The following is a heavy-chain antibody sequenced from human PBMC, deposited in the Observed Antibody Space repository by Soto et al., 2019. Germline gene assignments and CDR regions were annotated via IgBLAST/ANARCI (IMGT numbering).Heavy chain of an antibody. V-gene: IGHV3-23*01. Sequence: GGSLRLSCAASGFTFSSYAMSWVRQAPGKGLEWVSAISGSGGSTYYADSVKGRFTISRDNSKNTLYLQMNSLRAEDTAVYYFARDPVLRFLEWSYYYGMDVWGQGTTVTVSS. CDR1: GFTFSSYA. CDR2: ISGSGGST. CDR3: ARDPVLRFLEWSYYYGMDV. J-gene: IGHJ6*02. D-gene: IGHD3-3*01.